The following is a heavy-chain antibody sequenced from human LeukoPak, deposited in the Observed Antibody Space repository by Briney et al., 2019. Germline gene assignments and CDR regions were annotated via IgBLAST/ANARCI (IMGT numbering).Heavy chain of an antibody. CDR3: AAKDYYDSSGYYSSDY. J-gene: IGHJ4*02. Sequence: SVKVSCKASGDTLSRYSITWVRQAPGQGLEWMGRITPILDLTTNAQKFQGRVTITADKPTSTAYMELSSLRYEDTAVYFCAAKDYYDSSGYYSSDYWGQGSLVTVSS. CDR1: GDTLSRYS. V-gene: IGHV1-69*02. CDR2: ITPILDLT. D-gene: IGHD3-22*01.